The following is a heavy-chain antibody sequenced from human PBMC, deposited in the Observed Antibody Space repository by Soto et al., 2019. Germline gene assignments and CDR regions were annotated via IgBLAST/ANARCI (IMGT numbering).Heavy chain of an antibody. Sequence: QVQLVESGGGVVQPGRSLRLSCAASGFTFSSYGMHWVRQAPGKGLEWVAVIWYDGSNKYYADSVKGRFTISRDNSKNTLYLQMNSLRAEDTAVYYCARAGDSGSYFQQWGQGTLVTVSS. D-gene: IGHD1-26*01. V-gene: IGHV3-33*01. CDR2: IWYDGSNK. CDR1: GFTFSSYG. J-gene: IGHJ1*01. CDR3: ARAGDSGSYFQQ.